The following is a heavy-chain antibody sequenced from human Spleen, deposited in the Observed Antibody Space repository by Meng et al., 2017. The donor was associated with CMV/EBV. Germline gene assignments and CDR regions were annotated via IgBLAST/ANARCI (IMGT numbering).Heavy chain of an antibody. V-gene: IGHV3-11*01. D-gene: IGHD3-22*01. CDR3: ARDPRGSGYYWGWFDP. J-gene: IGHJ5*02. Sequence: AVTFSDCYLSWMRQAAGKGREWVSYISSSDSIIYYSEYMKGRLTISRYNAKNSLYLQMESLRAEETAMYYCARDPRGSGYYWGWFDPWGQGTLVTVSS. CDR2: ISSSDSII. CDR1: AVTFSDCY.